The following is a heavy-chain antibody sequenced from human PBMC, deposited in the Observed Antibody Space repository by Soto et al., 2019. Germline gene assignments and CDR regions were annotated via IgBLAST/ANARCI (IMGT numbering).Heavy chain of an antibody. J-gene: IGHJ4*02. CDR2: INSGSTSV. CDR3: ASSASPDAY. D-gene: IGHD1-26*01. Sequence: EVQLVESGGGLVQPGGSLRLSCVASGFIFNSYSMNWVRQAPGKGLEWISYINSGSTSVFYADSVKGRFSISRDNAKNSLYLQMNSLRADDTAVYYCASSASPDAYWGQGTLVTVSS. V-gene: IGHV3-48*01. CDR1: GFIFNSYS.